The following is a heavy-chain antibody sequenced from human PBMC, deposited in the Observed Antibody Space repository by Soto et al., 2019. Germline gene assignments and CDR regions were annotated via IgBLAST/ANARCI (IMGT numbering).Heavy chain of an antibody. CDR3: ANGDSWSGYSSYYFDY. D-gene: IGHD3-3*01. Sequence: ASVKVSCKDSGGTFSSYAISWVRQSPGQGLEWMGGINPIFGTANYAQKYQGRVTITADESTSTAYMELSSLRSEDTDVYYCANGDSWSGYSSYYFDYWGQGSLFTFSS. CDR1: GGTFSSYA. J-gene: IGHJ4*02. V-gene: IGHV1-69*13. CDR2: INPIFGTA.